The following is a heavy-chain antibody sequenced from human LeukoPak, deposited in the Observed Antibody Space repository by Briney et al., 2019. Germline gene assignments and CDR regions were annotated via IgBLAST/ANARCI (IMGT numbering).Heavy chain of an antibody. CDR3: ARDPTSDRDSYDSSGYYSGGYFDY. V-gene: IGHV4-59*01. D-gene: IGHD3-22*01. Sequence: PSETLSLTCTVSGGSISSYYWSWIRQPPGKGLEWIGDIYYSGSTNYNPSLKSRVTISVDTSKNQFSLKLSSVTAADPAVYYCARDPTSDRDSYDSSGYYSGGYFDYWGQGTLVTVSS. CDR1: GGSISSYY. J-gene: IGHJ4*02. CDR2: IYYSGST.